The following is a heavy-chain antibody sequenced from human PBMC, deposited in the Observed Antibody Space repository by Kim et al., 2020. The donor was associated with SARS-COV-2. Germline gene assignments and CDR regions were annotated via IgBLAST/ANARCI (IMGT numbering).Heavy chain of an antibody. CDR1: GDSVSSNSAA. V-gene: IGHV6-1*01. J-gene: IGHJ4*02. Sequence: SQTLSLTCAISGDSVSSNSAAWNWIRQSPSRGLEWLGRTYYRSKWYNDYAVSVKSRITINPDTSKNQFSLQLNSVTPEDTAVYYCAREGTIAVAGRSFDYWGQGTLVTVSA. D-gene: IGHD6-19*01. CDR2: TYYRSKWYN. CDR3: AREGTIAVAGRSFDY.